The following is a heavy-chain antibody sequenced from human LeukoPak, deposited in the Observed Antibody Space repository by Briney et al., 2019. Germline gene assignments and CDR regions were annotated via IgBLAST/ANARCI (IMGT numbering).Heavy chain of an antibody. CDR3: ARAMLDVRSPSYSSSWYDRFDP. V-gene: IGHV1-2*02. J-gene: IGHJ5*02. CDR1: GYTFTGYY. D-gene: IGHD6-13*01. Sequence: ASVKVSCKASGYTFTGYYMHWVRQAPGQGLEWMGWINPNSGGTNYAQKFQGRVTMTRDTSISTAYMELSRLRSDDTAVYYCARAMLDVRSPSYSSSWYDRFDPWGQGTLVTVSS. CDR2: INPNSGGT.